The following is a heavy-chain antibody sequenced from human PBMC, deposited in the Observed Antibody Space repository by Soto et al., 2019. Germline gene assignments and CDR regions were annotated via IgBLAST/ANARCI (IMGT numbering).Heavy chain of an antibody. Sequence: SETLSLSCTVSGDSMTKYCWSWFRQPAGKGLEWIGRIYTSGSTNYNPSLKSRVTMSIDTSNNHFSLDLKSVTAADTAVYYCARTVGAAYYFDFWGQGALVTVS. J-gene: IGHJ4*02. D-gene: IGHD1-26*01. CDR1: GDSMTKYC. CDR3: ARTVGAAYYFDF. CDR2: IYTSGST. V-gene: IGHV4-4*07.